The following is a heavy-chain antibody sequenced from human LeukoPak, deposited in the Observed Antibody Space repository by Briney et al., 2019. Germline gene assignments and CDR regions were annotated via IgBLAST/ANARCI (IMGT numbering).Heavy chain of an antibody. V-gene: IGHV3-21*01. CDR3: ARDGEEPTTSPDY. Sequence: PGGSLRLSCAASGFTFSSYSMNWVRQAPGKGLEWVSSISSSSSYIYYADSVKGRFTISRDNAKNSLYLQMNSLRAEDTAVYYCARDGEEPTTSPDYWGQGTLVTVSS. J-gene: IGHJ4*02. D-gene: IGHD1-14*01. CDR1: GFTFSSYS. CDR2: ISSSSSYI.